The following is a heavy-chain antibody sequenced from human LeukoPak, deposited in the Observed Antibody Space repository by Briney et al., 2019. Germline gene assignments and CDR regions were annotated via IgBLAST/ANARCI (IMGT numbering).Heavy chain of an antibody. J-gene: IGHJ2*01. D-gene: IGHD3-9*01. CDR1: GFIFSDYY. Sequence: GGSLRLSCAASGFIFSDYYMSWIRQAPGKGLEWVSYISSSGSTIYYADSVKGRFTISRDNAKNSLYLQMNSLKTEDTAVYYCTRPYYDILTGYRWYFDLWGRGTLVTVSS. CDR3: TRPYYDILTGYRWYFDL. V-gene: IGHV3-11*01. CDR2: ISSSGSTI.